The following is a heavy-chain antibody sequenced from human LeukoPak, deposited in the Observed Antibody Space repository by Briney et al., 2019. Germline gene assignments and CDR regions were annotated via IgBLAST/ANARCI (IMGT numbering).Heavy chain of an antibody. V-gene: IGHV3-21*01. CDR3: AREAIGGNSDLSYFDY. Sequence: GGSLRLSCAASGFTFSSYSMNWVRQAPGKGLEWVSSISSSSSYIYYADSVKGRFTISRDNAKNSLYLQMNSLRAEDTAVYYCAREAIGGNSDLSYFDYWGQGTLVTVSS. CDR2: ISSSSSYI. D-gene: IGHD4-23*01. J-gene: IGHJ4*02. CDR1: GFTFSSYS.